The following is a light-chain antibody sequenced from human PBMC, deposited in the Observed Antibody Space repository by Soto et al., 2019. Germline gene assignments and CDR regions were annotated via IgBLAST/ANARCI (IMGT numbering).Light chain of an antibody. Sequence: EMVFTQSPGTLSLSPGERATLSCRASQSISSTYLAWYQQTPGQAPRLLIYGASSRATGIPDRFSGSGSGTDFTLTISRLEPEDFAVYYCQQYAGLPRTFGQGTKVDIK. CDR1: QSISSTY. V-gene: IGKV3-20*01. J-gene: IGKJ1*01. CDR2: GAS. CDR3: QQYAGLPRT.